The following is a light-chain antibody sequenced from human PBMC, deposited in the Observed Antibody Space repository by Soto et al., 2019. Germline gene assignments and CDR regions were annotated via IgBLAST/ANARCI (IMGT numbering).Light chain of an antibody. CDR1: SSDVGFYNF. J-gene: IGLJ1*01. CDR2: EVT. V-gene: IGLV2-8*01. CDR3: PAYDGPKLIV. Sequence: QSVLTQPPSASGSPGQSLTISCTGTSSDVGFYNFVSWYQQRPGKAPKLVIYEVTKRPSGVPDRFSGSKSGSTASLTVSGLHAVYDDSYSRPAYDGPKLIVFGSGNNGTGL.